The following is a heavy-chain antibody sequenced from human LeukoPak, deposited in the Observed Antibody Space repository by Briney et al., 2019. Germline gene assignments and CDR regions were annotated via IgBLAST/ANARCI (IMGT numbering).Heavy chain of an antibody. D-gene: IGHD2-15*01. CDR3: ARSGVVVAATYYYYYMDV. V-gene: IGHV3-30*03. CDR1: GFTFNTFG. CDR2: ISYDGNKE. J-gene: IGHJ6*03. Sequence: PGGSLRLSCAASGFTFNTFGIHWVRQAPGKGLDWVAVISYDGNKEYYADSVKGRFTISRDNSKNTLYLQMNSLRAEDTAVYYCARSGVVVAATYYYYYMDVWGKGTTVTISS.